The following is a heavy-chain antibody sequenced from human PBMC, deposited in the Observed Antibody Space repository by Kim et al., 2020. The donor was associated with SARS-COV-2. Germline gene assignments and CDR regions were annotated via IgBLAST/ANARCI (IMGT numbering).Heavy chain of an antibody. J-gene: IGHJ4*02. Sequence: GGSLRLSCAASGFTFSSFEMNWVRQAPGKGLEWVSYISSSGITIYYADSLKGRFTISRDNAKNSLYLQMNSLRAEDTAVYYCARAIYCSSTSCYFDYWGQGTLVTVSS. CDR2: ISSSGITI. CDR3: ARAIYCSSTSCYFDY. D-gene: IGHD2-2*01. V-gene: IGHV3-48*03. CDR1: GFTFSSFE.